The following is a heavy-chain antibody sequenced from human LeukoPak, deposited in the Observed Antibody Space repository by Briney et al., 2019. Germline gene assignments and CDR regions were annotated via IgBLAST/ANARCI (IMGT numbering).Heavy chain of an antibody. CDR1: GGSISSGSYY. V-gene: IGHV4-61*02. Sequence: SETLSLTCTVSGGSISSGSYYWSWIRQPAGKGLEWIGRIYTSGSTNYNPSLKSRVTISVDTSKNQFSLKLSSVTAADTAVYYCARDYYYYMDVWGKGTMVTISS. CDR2: IYTSGST. J-gene: IGHJ6*03. CDR3: ARDYYYYMDV.